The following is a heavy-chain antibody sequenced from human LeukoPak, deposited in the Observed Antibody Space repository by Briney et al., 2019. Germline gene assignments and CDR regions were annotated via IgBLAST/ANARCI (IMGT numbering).Heavy chain of an antibody. V-gene: IGHV1-69*05. CDR1: GYTFSNYG. CDR3: AIGYTSGYYSY. D-gene: IGHD3-22*01. CDR2: IIPIFATA. Sequence: SVKVSCKASGYTFSNYGISWVRQAPGQGLEWLGGIIPIFATANYAQNFQGRVTITTDESRSTAYMEVSSLRSEDTAVYYCAIGYTSGYYSYWGQGTLVTVSS. J-gene: IGHJ4*02.